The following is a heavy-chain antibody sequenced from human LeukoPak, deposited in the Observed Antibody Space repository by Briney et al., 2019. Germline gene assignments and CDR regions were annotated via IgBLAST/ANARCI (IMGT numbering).Heavy chain of an antibody. V-gene: IGHV4-59*12. J-gene: IGHJ3*02. Sequence: SETLSLTCTVSGGSISSYYWSWIRQPPGKGLEWIGYIYYSGSTNYNPSLKSRVTISVDTSKNQFSLKLSSVTAADTAVYYCARRRNVQGYPKVFDIWGQGTMVTVSS. D-gene: IGHD3-16*02. CDR1: GGSISSYY. CDR2: IYYSGST. CDR3: ARRRNVQGYPKVFDI.